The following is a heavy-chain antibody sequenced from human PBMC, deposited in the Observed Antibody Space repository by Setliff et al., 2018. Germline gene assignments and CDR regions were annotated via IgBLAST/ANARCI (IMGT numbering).Heavy chain of an antibody. D-gene: IGHD2-2*01. J-gene: IGHJ4*02. CDR2: ISA. CDR3: ARGPLDFVVVPAAAKFDY. V-gene: IGHV1-18*01. Sequence: ASVKVSCKASGYTFTTYGTSWLRQAPGQGLEWMGWISAYAQKFQGRVTMTTDTSTSTAYMELRSLRSDDTAVYYCARGPLDFVVVPAAAKFDYWGQGTLVTVSS. CDR1: GYTFTTYG.